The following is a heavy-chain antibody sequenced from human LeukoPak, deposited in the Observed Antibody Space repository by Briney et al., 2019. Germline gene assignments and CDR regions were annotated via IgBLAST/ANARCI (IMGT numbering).Heavy chain of an antibody. CDR3: ARAGQSDY. CDR1: GFTFTDYY. Sequence: GGSLRLSCAASGFTFTDYYMNWIRQAPGKGLEWVSSISGGSRTMHYADSVKGRFTTFRDNAKNSLFLQMNSLRAEDTAVYYCARAGQSDYWGQGTLVTVSS. CDR2: ISGGSRTM. J-gene: IGHJ4*02. V-gene: IGHV3-11*01.